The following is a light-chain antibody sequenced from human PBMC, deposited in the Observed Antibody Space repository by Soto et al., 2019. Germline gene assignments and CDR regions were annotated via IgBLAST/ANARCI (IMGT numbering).Light chain of an antibody. CDR1: QSVSSRY. CDR3: QQYVSSPLT. V-gene: IGKV3-20*01. CDR2: GAT. Sequence: EIVLTQSPGTMSLSPRERATLSCRANQSVSSRYLAWYQQTPGQAPRLLLYGATSRATGIPDRFSGSESGTAFTLTISRLEPEDFAVYYCQQYVSSPLTFGPGTKVEI. J-gene: IGKJ3*01.